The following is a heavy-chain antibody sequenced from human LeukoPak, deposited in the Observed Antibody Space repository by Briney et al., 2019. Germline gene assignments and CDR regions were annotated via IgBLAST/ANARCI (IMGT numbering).Heavy chain of an antibody. Sequence: EGSLSLSCAVSGFTFRAFTMSWVRDAPEKGLECVSAIYIGGGTTYYADSVKGRFPISRDNSKNTLYLQMNSRRAEDTAVYYCAKPANGGNSPDYCGQGTLVTVYS. J-gene: IGHJ4*02. D-gene: IGHD4-23*01. CDR3: AKPANGGNSPDY. CDR2: IYIGGGTT. V-gene: IGHV3-23*01. CDR1: GFTFRAFT.